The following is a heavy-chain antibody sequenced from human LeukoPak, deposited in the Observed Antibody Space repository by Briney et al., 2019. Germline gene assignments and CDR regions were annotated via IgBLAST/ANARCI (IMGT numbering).Heavy chain of an antibody. J-gene: IGHJ6*03. CDR1: GYTFTSYA. D-gene: IGHD3-3*01. Sequence: ASVKVSCKASGYTFTSYAMNWVRPAPGQGLEWMGWINTNTGNSTYAQGFTGRFVFSLDTSVSTAYLQISSLKAEDTAVYYCARVHLLRDFWSGSLYYYYMDVWGKGTTVTVSS. CDR3: ARVHLLRDFWSGSLYYYYMDV. V-gene: IGHV7-4-1*02. CDR2: INTNTGNS.